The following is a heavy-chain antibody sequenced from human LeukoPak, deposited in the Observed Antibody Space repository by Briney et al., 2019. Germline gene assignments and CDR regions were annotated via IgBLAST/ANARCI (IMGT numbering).Heavy chain of an antibody. CDR1: GGSISSSSYY. J-gene: IGHJ4*02. CDR2: IYYSGST. D-gene: IGHD3-10*01. V-gene: IGHV4-39*01. Sequence: SETLSLTCTVSGGSISSSSYYWGWIRQPPGKGLEWIGSIYYSGSTYYNPSLKSRVTISVDTSKNQFSPKLSSVTAADTAVYYCARHLTITMVRGVGYWGQGTLVTVSS. CDR3: ARHLTITMVRGVGY.